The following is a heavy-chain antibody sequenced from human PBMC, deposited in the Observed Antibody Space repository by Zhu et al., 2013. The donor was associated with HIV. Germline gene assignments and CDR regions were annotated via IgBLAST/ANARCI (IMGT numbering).Heavy chain of an antibody. Sequence: QVQLVQSGAEVKKPGSSVKVSCKTSGGTFSSYAISWVRQAPGQGLEWMGGIIPIFGTANYAQKFQGRVTITADKSTSTAYMELSSLRSEDTAVYYCASVGFIVVVVAATGREQGLTYWGQGNPG. J-gene: IGHJ4*02. D-gene: IGHD2-15*01. CDR1: GGTFSSYA. V-gene: IGHV1-69*06. CDR3: ASVGFIVVVVAATGREQGLTY. CDR2: IIPIFGTA.